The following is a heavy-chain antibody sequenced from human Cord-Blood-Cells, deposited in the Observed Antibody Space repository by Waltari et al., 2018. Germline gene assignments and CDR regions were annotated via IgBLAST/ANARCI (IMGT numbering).Heavy chain of an antibody. CDR1: GGTFSSYA. Sequence: QVQLVQSGAEVKKPGSSVKVSCKASGGTFSSYAISWVRQAPGQGLEWMGWIIAIFGTANYAQKFQGRVTITADESTSTAYMELSSVRSEETAVYYCARVYCGGDCSYAFDLWGQGTMVTVSS. CDR3: ARVYCGGDCSYAFDL. CDR2: IIAIFGTA. V-gene: IGHV1-69*01. J-gene: IGHJ3*01. D-gene: IGHD2-21*01.